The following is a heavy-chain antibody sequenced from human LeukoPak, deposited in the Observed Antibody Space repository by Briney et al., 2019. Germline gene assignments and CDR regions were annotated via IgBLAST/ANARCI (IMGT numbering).Heavy chain of an antibody. J-gene: IGHJ4*02. CDR3: ARHYSTDPFDY. CDR1: VASINSYY. Sequence: SETLSLTCTVSVASINSYYWSWIRQPPGKGLEWVACISHSGNTNYNPSLKTRVTISADTSKSQISLKLTSVTAADTATYYCARHYSTDPFDYWGQGTPVTVSS. V-gene: IGHV4-59*08. D-gene: IGHD4-11*01. CDR2: ISHSGNT.